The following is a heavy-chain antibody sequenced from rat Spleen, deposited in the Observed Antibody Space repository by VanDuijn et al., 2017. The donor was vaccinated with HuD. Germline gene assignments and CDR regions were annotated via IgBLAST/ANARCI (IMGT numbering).Heavy chain of an antibody. CDR2: ITSGGST. V-gene: IGHV5-17*01. Sequence: EVQLVESGGGLVQPGNSLKLSCAASGFTFSDYAMAWVRQAPKKGLEWVATITSGGSTYYRDSVKGRFTISRDNAKSTLYLQMDSLRSEDTATYYCARRETSFDYWGQGVMVTVSS. J-gene: IGHJ2*01. CDR1: GFTFSDYA. CDR3: ARRETSFDY.